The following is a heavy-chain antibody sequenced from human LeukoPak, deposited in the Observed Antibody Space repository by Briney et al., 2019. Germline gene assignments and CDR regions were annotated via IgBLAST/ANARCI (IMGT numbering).Heavy chain of an antibody. J-gene: IGHJ4*02. CDR3: ARDGYSNGDY. CDR1: GFTFSDYY. D-gene: IGHD5-12*01. V-gene: IGHV3-11*04. CDR2: ISNSGTTI. Sequence: GGSLRLSCAASGFTFSDYYMSWIRQAPGKGLEWISYISNSGTTIYYADSVKGRFTISRDNARNSLYLQLNSLRAEDTAVYYCARDGYSNGDYWGQGTLVTVSS.